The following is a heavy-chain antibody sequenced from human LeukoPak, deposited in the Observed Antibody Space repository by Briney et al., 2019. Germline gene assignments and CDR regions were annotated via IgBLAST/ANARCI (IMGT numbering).Heavy chain of an antibody. CDR1: GGTFSSYA. Sequence: GASVKVSCKASGGTFSSYAISWVRQAPGQGLEWMGRIIPILGIANYAQKFQGRVTMTRNTSISTAYMELSSLRSEDTAVYYCARGVGPYYCDSSGLDAFDIWGQGTMVTVSS. V-gene: IGHV1-69*10. CDR3: ARGVGPYYCDSSGLDAFDI. J-gene: IGHJ3*02. D-gene: IGHD3-22*01. CDR2: IIPILGIA.